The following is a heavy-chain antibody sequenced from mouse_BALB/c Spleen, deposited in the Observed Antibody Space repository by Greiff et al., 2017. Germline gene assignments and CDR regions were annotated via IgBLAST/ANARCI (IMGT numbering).Heavy chain of an antibody. CDR1: GYSITSDYA. D-gene: IGHD3-3*01. CDR2: ISYSGST. J-gene: IGHJ4*01. CDR3: AREGLLYAMDY. V-gene: IGHV3-2*02. Sequence: VQLKESGPGLVKPSQSLSLTCTVTGYSITSDYAWNWIRQFPGNKLEWMGYISYSGSTSYNPSLKSRISITRDTSKNQFFLQLNSVTTEDTATYYCAREGLLYAMDYWGQGTSVTVSS.